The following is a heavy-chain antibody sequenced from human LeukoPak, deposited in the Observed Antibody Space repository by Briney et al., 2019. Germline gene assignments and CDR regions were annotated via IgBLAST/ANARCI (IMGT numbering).Heavy chain of an antibody. CDR2: IYSGGST. V-gene: IGHV3-66*01. CDR1: GFSVSGDY. D-gene: IGHD3-22*01. CDR3: ARDSPYYDSSGYAGRAYYGMDV. Sequence: PGGSLRLSCAASGFSVSGDYMSWVRQAPGKGLEWVSVIYSGGSTYYADSVEGRFTISRDNSKNTLYLQMNSLRAEDTAVYYCARDSPYYDSSGYAGRAYYGMDVWGQGTTVTVSS. J-gene: IGHJ6*02.